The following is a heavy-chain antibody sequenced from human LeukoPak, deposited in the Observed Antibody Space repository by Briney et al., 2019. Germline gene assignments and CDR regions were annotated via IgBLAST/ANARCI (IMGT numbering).Heavy chain of an antibody. Sequence: GASVKVSCKTSGYTFTNHGISWVRQAPGQGLEWMGRINTYTGNTDHAQSFQGRVTLTTETGTTTVYMELRSLRSEDTAVYYCARDSQARDWFDPWGQGTLVTVSS. CDR3: ARDSQARDWFDP. V-gene: IGHV1-18*01. J-gene: IGHJ5*02. CDR1: GYTFTNHG. CDR2: INTYTGNT.